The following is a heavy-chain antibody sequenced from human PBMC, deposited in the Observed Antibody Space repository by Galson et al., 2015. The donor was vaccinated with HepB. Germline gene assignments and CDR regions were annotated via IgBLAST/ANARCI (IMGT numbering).Heavy chain of an antibody. J-gene: IGHJ4*02. CDR2: IYSGGTT. V-gene: IGHV3-53*01. D-gene: IGHD4-17*01. CDR1: GFTVSSNY. Sequence: SLRLSCAASGFTVSSNYMSWVRQAPGKGLECVSVIYSGGTTYYADSVKGRFTISRDNSKNTLYLQMNSLRAEDTAVYYCARGYYGDYAIDYWGQGTLVTVSS. CDR3: ARGYYGDYAIDY.